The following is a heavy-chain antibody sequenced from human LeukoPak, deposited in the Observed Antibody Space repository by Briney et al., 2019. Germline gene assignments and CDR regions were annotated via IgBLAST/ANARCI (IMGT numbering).Heavy chain of an antibody. CDR1: GYTFTSYG. CDR3: ARALSYWSQNWGSPFDY. J-gene: IGHJ4*02. D-gene: IGHD7-27*01. CDR2: ISAYNGNT. V-gene: IGHV1-18*01. Sequence: GASVKVSCKAFGYTFTSYGISWVRQAPGQGLEWMGWISAYNGNTNYAQKLQGRVTMTTDTSTSTSYMELRSLRSDDTAVYYCARALSYWSQNWGSPFDYWGQGTLVTVSS.